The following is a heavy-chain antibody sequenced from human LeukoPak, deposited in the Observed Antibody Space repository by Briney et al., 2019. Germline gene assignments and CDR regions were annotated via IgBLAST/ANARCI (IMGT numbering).Heavy chain of an antibody. CDR1: GFTFDDYA. CDR3: AKDMGEAADYYFDY. D-gene: IGHD6-13*01. J-gene: IGHJ4*02. V-gene: IGHV3-9*01. Sequence: GGSLRLSCAASGFTFDDYAMHGVRQAPGKGLEWVSGISWNSGSIGYADSVKGRFTISRDNAKNSLYLQMNSLRAEDTALYYCAKDMGEAADYYFDYWGQGTLVTVSS. CDR2: ISWNSGSI.